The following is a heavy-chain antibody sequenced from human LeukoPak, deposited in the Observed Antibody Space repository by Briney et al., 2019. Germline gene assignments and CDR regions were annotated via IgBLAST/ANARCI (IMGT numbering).Heavy chain of an antibody. Sequence: PSETLSLTCAVSGYSISSDYYWGWIRQPPGKGLEWIGSNYHSGSTYYNPSLKSRVTISVDTSKNQFSLKLSSVTAADTAVYYCARCDQLQYFDYWGQGTLVTVSS. D-gene: IGHD2-2*01. CDR1: GYSISSDYY. CDR2: NYHSGST. CDR3: ARCDQLQYFDY. V-gene: IGHV4-38-2*01. J-gene: IGHJ4*02.